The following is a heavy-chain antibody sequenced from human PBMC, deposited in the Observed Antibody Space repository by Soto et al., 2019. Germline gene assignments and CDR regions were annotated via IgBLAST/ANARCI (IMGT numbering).Heavy chain of an antibody. Sequence: SETLSLTCTVSGGSISSSSYYWGWIRQPPGKGLEWIGSIYYSGSTYYNPSLKSRVTISVDTSKNQFSLKLSSVTAADTAVYYCAREYYGSGSIDYWGQGTLVTVSS. CDR2: IYYSGST. D-gene: IGHD3-10*01. CDR1: GGSISSSSYY. CDR3: AREYYGSGSIDY. V-gene: IGHV4-39*02. J-gene: IGHJ4*02.